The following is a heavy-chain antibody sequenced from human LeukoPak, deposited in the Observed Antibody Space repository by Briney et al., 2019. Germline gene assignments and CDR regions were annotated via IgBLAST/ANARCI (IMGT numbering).Heavy chain of an antibody. D-gene: IGHD3-9*01. CDR3: ARRVLDYDILTGYYGGSNWFDP. CDR1: GFTFSSYG. CDR2: IYYSGST. J-gene: IGHJ5*02. V-gene: IGHV4-39*01. Sequence: LRLSCAASGFTFSSYGMHWIRQPPGKGLEWIGSIYYSGSTYYNPSLKSRVTISVDTSKNQFSLKLSSVTAADTAVYYCARRVLDYDILTGYYGGSNWFDPWGQGTLVTVSS.